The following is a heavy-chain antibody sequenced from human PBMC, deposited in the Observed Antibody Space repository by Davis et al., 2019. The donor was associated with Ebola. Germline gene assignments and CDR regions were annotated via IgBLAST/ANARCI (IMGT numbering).Heavy chain of an antibody. V-gene: IGHV4-59*08. Sequence: MPSETLSLTCTVSGASISSYYWSWIRQPPGKGLEWIGYIYYSGTTDYNPSLKSRVTISVDTSKNQFSLKLSSVTAADTAVYYCARQARLSLDYWGQGTLVTVSS. CDR3: ARQARLSLDY. J-gene: IGHJ4*02. CDR1: GASISSYY. CDR2: IYYSGTT. D-gene: IGHD6-19*01.